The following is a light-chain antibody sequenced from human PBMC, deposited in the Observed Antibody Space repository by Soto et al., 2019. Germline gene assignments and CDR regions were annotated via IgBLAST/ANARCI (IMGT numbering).Light chain of an antibody. Sequence: QSVLTQPASVSGSPGQSITISCTGTSSDIGGYKYVSWYQQHPGNAPKLIIFEVSNRPSGVSDRFSGSNSGNTASLTISGLQAEDEADYYCTSYSRYSVLVFGGGTKVTVL. CDR1: SSDIGGYKY. J-gene: IGLJ3*02. V-gene: IGLV2-14*01. CDR3: TSYSRYSVLV. CDR2: EVS.